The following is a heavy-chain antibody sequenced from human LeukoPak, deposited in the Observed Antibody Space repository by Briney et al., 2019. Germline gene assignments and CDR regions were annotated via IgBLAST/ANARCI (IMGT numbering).Heavy chain of an antibody. V-gene: IGHV3-23*01. CDR2: ISGSGDST. J-gene: IGHJ3*02. D-gene: IGHD1-1*01. CDR1: GFTFSSYA. CDR3: AKSLLTTATGTGRAFDI. Sequence: GGSLRLSCAASGFTFSSYAMSWVRQAPGKGLEWVSAISGSGDSTYYADPVKGRFTISRDNSKNTLYLQMNSLRAEDSAEYYCAKSLLTTATGTGRAFDIWGQGTMVTVSA.